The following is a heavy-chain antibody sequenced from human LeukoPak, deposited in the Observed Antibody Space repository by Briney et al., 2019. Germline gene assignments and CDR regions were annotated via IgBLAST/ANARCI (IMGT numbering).Heavy chain of an antibody. V-gene: IGHV3-23*01. D-gene: IGHD2-15*01. CDR2: ISNNGGYT. CDR1: GVTLSSYA. CDR3: AKQLGYCSDGSCYFPY. Sequence: GGSLRLSCAASGVTLSSYAMSWARQAPGKGLEWVSAISNNGGYTYYADSVQGRFTISRDNSKSTLCLQMNSLRAEDTAVYYCAKQLGYCSDGSCYFPYWGQGTLVTVSS. J-gene: IGHJ4*02.